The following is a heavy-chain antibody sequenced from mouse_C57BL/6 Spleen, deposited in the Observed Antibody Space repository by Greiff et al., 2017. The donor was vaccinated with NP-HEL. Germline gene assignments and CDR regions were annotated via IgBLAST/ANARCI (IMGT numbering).Heavy chain of an antibody. CDR1: GYTFTSYW. V-gene: IGHV1-64*01. J-gene: IGHJ4*01. CDR2: IHPNSGST. CDR3: ARTYSRGYAMDY. Sequence: QVQLQQSGAELVKPGASVKLSCKASGYTFTSYWMHWVKQRPGQGLEWIGMIHPNSGSTNYNEKFKSKATLTVDKSSSTAYMQLSSLTSEDSAVYYCARTYSRGYAMDYWGQGTSVTVSS. D-gene: IGHD2-5*01.